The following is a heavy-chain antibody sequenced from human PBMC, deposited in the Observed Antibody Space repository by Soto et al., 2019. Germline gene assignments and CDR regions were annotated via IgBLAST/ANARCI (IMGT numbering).Heavy chain of an antibody. D-gene: IGHD1-26*01. Sequence: QVQLVQSGAEEKKHGASVKVSCKASGYTFSNYAMNWVRQAPGQRLEWMGWINAGNGNTKYSQKFQGRVTITRDTSARTAYMELSSLTSEDTAVYHCASSATTADYYYGVDVWGQGPTVTVSS. CDR1: GYTFSNYA. V-gene: IGHV1-3*05. CDR2: INAGNGNT. CDR3: ASSATTADYYYGVDV. J-gene: IGHJ6*02.